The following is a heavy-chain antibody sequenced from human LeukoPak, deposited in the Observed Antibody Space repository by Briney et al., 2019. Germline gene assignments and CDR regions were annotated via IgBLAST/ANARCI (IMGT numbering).Heavy chain of an antibody. CDR1: GYTFTGYY. J-gene: IGHJ4*02. Sequence: ASVKVSCKASGYTFTGYYMHWVRQAPGKGLEWMGGFDPEDGETIYAQKFQGRVTMTEDTSTDTAYTELSSLRSEDTAVYYCATGTPVAGLFDYWGQGTLVTVSS. V-gene: IGHV1-24*01. D-gene: IGHD6-19*01. CDR2: FDPEDGET. CDR3: ATGTPVAGLFDY.